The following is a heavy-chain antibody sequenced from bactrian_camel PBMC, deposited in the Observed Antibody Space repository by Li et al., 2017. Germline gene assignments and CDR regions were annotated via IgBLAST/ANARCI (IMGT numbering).Heavy chain of an antibody. V-gene: IGHV3S54*01. J-gene: IGHJ6*01. D-gene: IGHD2*01. CDR2: IHTGAENT. CDR1: GYIYSGNC. Sequence: HVQLVESGGGSVQAGGSLRLSCAASGYIYSGNCFGWFRQAAGKEREGVAAIHTGAENTYYADSVKGRFTISHDNVKNTVYLQMNSLKPEDTAMYYCATGGGPVVGAVWLPVTLVTGARGPRSPSP. CDR3: ATGGGPVVGAVWLPVTLVT.